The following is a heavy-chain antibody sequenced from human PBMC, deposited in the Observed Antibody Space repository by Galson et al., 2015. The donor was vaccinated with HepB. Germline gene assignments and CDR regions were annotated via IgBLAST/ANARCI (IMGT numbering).Heavy chain of an antibody. D-gene: IGHD2-2*01. V-gene: IGHV1-69*13. CDR3: AGDLGTLNEVVPTAMRRGAYYYYGMDV. J-gene: IGHJ6*02. CDR1: GGTFSSYA. CDR2: IIPIFGTA. Sequence: SVKVSCKASGGTFSSYAISWVRQAPGQGLEWMGGIIPIFGTANYAQKFQGRVTITADESTSTAYMELSSLRSEDTAVYYCAGDLGTLNEVVPTAMRRGAYYYYGMDVWGQGTTVTVSS.